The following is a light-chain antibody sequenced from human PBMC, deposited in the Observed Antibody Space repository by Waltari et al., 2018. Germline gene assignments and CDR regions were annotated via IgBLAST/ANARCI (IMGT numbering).Light chain of an antibody. CDR3: SSYAGSNNWV. J-gene: IGLJ3*02. CDR2: EVS. CDR1: SSDVGGYNS. V-gene: IGLV2-8*01. Sequence: QSALTQPPSASGSPGQSVTISCTGTSSDVGGYNSVSWYQQPPGKAPKLMIYEVSKRPSGVPDRFSGSKSGNTASLTVSGLQAEDEADYYCSSYAGSNNWVFGGGTKLTVL.